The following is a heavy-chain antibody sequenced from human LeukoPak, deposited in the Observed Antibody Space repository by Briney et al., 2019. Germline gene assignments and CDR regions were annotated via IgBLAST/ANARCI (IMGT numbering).Heavy chain of an antibody. CDR1: GLTLSRYW. CDR2: IKQDGSEK. V-gene: IGHV3-7*03. D-gene: IGHD3-10*01. J-gene: IGHJ4*02. Sequence: RPGGSLRLSCAAYGLTLSRYWMSWVRQAPGKGLEWVANIKQDGSEKYYVDSVKGRFTIYRDNGKKSLYLQMNSLRAEDTAVYYCARYPYGSGTYYYFEYWGQGTLVTVSS. CDR3: ARYPYGSGTYYYFEY.